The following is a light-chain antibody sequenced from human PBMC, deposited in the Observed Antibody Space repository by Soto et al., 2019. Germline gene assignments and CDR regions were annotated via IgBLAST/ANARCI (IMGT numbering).Light chain of an antibody. CDR1: QSLLHSNGYNY. CDR3: MQDLQTPLT. V-gene: IGKV2-28*01. CDR2: LGS. Sequence: DILMTQSPLSLPVTPGEPASISCRSSQSLLHSNGYNYLDWYLQKPGQSPQLLIYLGSNRASRVPDRFSGSGSGTDFTLKISRVEAEDVGVYYCMQDLQTPLTFGGGTKVEIK. J-gene: IGKJ4*01.